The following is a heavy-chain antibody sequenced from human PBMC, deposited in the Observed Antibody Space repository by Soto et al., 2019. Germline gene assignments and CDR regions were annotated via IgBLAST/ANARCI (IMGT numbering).Heavy chain of an antibody. Sequence: EVQLVESGGGLVQPGGSLRLSCAASGFTFRSYWMHWVRQVPGKGLVWVSRIDSDGSSTYYADSVKGRFTISRDNAKNTVSLQMNSLRTEDTGVDYCSSPVAAAGTPLYFYGLDAWGQGTTVTVSS. J-gene: IGHJ6*01. CDR1: GFTFRSYW. V-gene: IGHV3-74*01. CDR3: SSPVAAAGTPLYFYGLDA. D-gene: IGHD6-25*01. CDR2: IDSDGSST.